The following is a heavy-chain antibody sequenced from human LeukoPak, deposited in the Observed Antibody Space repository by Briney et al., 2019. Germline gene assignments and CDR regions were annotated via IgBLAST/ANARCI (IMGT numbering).Heavy chain of an antibody. D-gene: IGHD3-10*02. Sequence: SETLSLTCTVSGGSISSGGYYWSWIRQHPGKGLEWIGYIYYSGSTYYNPSLKSRVTISVDTSKNQFSLKLSSVTAADTAVYYWARCPPEGMTMFVFDIWGQGTMVTVSS. CDR2: IYYSGST. J-gene: IGHJ3*02. V-gene: IGHV4-31*03. CDR1: GGSISSGGYY. CDR3: ARCPPEGMTMFVFDI.